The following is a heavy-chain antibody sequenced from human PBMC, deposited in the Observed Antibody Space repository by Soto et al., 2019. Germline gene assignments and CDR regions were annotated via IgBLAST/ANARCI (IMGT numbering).Heavy chain of an antibody. CDR2: LYYSGNT. CDR1: IGSISGSSYY. CDR3: ASFTKWLLIFDY. V-gene: IGHV4-39*01. J-gene: IGHJ4*02. Sequence: SETLSLTCTVSIGSISGSSYYWGWIRQPPGKGLEWIGTLYYSGNTSYNPSLKSRVTISVDTSKNQFSLKLNSVTAADTAVYYCASFTKWLLIFDYWGQRTPVTVSS. D-gene: IGHD3-22*01.